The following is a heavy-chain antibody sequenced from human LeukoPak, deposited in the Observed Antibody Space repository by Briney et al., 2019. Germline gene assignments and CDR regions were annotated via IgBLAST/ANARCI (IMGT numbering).Heavy chain of an antibody. J-gene: IGHJ4*02. D-gene: IGHD4-4*01. V-gene: IGHV4-31*03. CDR1: GGSIGSGGYY. CDR2: IYYSGST. CDR3: ARRLMTTVTTSFDY. Sequence: SETLSLTCTVSGGSIGSGGYYWSWIRQHPGKGLEWIGYIYYSGSTYYNPSLKSRVTISVDTSKNQFSLKLSSVTAADTAVYYCARRLMTTVTTSFDYWGQGTLVTVSS.